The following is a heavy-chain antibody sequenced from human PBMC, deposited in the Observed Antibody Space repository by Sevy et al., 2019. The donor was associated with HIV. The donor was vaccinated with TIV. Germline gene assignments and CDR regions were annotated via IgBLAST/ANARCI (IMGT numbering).Heavy chain of an antibody. D-gene: IGHD6-13*01. CDR3: ARGTSSSRPGCYQYYYGMDV. CDR2: INPKSGDT. Sequence: ASVKVSCKASGYTFTGYYMHWVRQAPGQGLEWMGRINPKSGDTKYAQKFQGGVTMTRDTSIRTAYMELSSLKSDDTAVYYCARGTSSSRPGCYQYYYGMDVWGQGTTVTVSS. V-gene: IGHV1-2*06. J-gene: IGHJ6*02. CDR1: GYTFTGYY.